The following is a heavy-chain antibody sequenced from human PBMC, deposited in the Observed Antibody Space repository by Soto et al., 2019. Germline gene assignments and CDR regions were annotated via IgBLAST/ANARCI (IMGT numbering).Heavy chain of an antibody. Sequence: QVQLQQWGAGLLKPSETLSLTCAVYGGSFSGSYWSWIRQPPGKGLEWIGEINPSGSTNYSPSLKSPATLSVDTSKNQFSLKLSSVMAADTAVYYCARGRDGGGASWGQGTLVTVSS. J-gene: IGHJ5*02. CDR3: ARGRDGGGAS. D-gene: IGHD2-21*01. CDR1: GGSFSGSY. V-gene: IGHV4-34*02. CDR2: INPSGST.